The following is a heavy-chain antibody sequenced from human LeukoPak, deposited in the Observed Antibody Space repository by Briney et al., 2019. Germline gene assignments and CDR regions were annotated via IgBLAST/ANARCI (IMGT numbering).Heavy chain of an antibody. J-gene: IGHJ4*02. Sequence: PGRSLRLSCAASGFTFSTYAMSWVRQAPGKGLEWVSAISGSGGSTYYADSVKGRFTISRDNSKNTLYLQMNSLRAEDTAVYYCARSPSYYYDSSGYLLWGQGTLVTVSS. CDR3: ARSPSYYYDSSGYLL. D-gene: IGHD3-22*01. V-gene: IGHV3-23*01. CDR2: ISGSGGST. CDR1: GFTFSTYA.